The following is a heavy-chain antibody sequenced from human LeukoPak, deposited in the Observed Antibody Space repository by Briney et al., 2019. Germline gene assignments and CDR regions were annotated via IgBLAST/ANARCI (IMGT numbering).Heavy chain of an antibody. CDR3: ARDRLLGGPSSKYGFDF. J-gene: IGHJ4*02. V-gene: IGHV4-4*07. Sequence: PSETLSLTCAVSGGSIGTHYWSWIRQPAGEELEWIGRVYTNGRPDYNPSLKSRVTMSVDTSKNHFSLKLSSVTAADTAVYYCARDRLLGGPSSKYGFDFWGQGSLVTVSS. D-gene: IGHD3-3*01. CDR1: GGSIGTHY. CDR2: VYTNGRP.